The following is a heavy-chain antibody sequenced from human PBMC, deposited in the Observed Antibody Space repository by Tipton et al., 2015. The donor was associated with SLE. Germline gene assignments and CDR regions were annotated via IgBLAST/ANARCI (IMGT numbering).Heavy chain of an antibody. CDR3: AREGGYCDGDCYSGYFDY. D-gene: IGHD2-21*01. CDR1: EFTFSTFW. Sequence: SLRLSCVASEFTFSTFWMNWVRQAPGKGLEWVANIRKSESETSYAESVKGRFTISRDNAKKSLYLQMDSLRVEDTGVYYCAREGGYCDGDCYSGYFDYWGQGTLVTVSS. CDR2: IRKSESET. V-gene: IGHV3-7*01. J-gene: IGHJ4*02.